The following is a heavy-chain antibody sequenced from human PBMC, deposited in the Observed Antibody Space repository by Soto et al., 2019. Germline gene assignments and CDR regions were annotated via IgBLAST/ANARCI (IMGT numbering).Heavy chain of an antibody. CDR1: GGSISSSSYY. J-gene: IGHJ6*02. D-gene: IGHD5-18*01. Sequence: QLQLQESGPGLVKPSETLSLTCTVSGGSISSSSYYWGWIRQPPGKGLEWIGSIFYSGSTYYNPSLKSLVPISVSTSKHQFSLTPTSVTPPDTAVSSCACIVSGGYSCGSDYSGSDVWAQGATVSVSS. CDR2: IFYSGST. V-gene: IGHV4-39*01. CDR3: ACIVSGGYSCGSDYSGSDV.